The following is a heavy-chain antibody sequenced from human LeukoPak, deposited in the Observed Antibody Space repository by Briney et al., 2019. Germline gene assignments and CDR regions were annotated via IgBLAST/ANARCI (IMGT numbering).Heavy chain of an antibody. CDR3: ARVRNSGFRYVDS. V-gene: IGHV1-18*01. D-gene: IGHD5-12*01. Sequence: ASVRVSCKASGYTFTNYAISWVRQAPGQGLERVGWISAYNGNTNYAQKLQGRVTITTDTSTRTAYMDMRSLRADETAVYYCARVRNSGFRYVDSWGQGTLVTVSS. CDR1: GYTFTNYA. CDR2: ISAYNGNT. J-gene: IGHJ4*02.